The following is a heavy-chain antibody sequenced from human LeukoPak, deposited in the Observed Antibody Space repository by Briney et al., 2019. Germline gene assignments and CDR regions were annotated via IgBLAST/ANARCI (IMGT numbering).Heavy chain of an antibody. CDR1: GFTFSSYA. J-gene: IGHJ6*02. Sequence: GGSLRLSCAASGFTFSSYAMSWVRQAPGKGLEWVSAISGSGGSTYYADSVKGRFTNSRDNSKNTLYLQMNSLRAEDTAVYYCAKDTGSSSWYLDYGMDVWGQGTTVTVSS. V-gene: IGHV3-23*01. CDR2: ISGSGGST. CDR3: AKDTGSSSWYLDYGMDV. D-gene: IGHD6-13*01.